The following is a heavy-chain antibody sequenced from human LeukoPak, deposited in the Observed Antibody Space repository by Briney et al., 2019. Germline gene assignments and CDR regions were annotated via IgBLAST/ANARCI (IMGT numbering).Heavy chain of an antibody. J-gene: IGHJ6*03. D-gene: IGHD3-10*01. Sequence: QPGGSLRLSCAASGFTFSNYAMSWVRQAPGKGLEWVSAISGSGGSIYYADSVKGRFTISRDNSKNTLYLQMNSLRAEDTAVYYCAKELNPSITFYMDVWGKGTTVTDSS. CDR1: GFTFSNYA. CDR2: ISGSGGSI. V-gene: IGHV3-23*01. CDR3: AKELNPSITFYMDV.